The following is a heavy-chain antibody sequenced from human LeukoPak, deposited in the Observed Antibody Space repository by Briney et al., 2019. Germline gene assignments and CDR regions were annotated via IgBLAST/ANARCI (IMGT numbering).Heavy chain of an antibody. D-gene: IGHD1-1*01. V-gene: IGHV3-33*08. CDR3: ARVHNWNDEGIDY. J-gene: IGHJ4*02. CDR1: GFTLSSYW. Sequence: PGGSLRLSCAASGFTLSSYWMSWVPQAPRKGLEGVAVIGYDGSNKYYADSVRGRFTISRDNSKNTLYLKMNSVRPEDTDVYYWARVHNWNDEGIDYWGQGTLVSVSS. CDR2: IGYDGSNK.